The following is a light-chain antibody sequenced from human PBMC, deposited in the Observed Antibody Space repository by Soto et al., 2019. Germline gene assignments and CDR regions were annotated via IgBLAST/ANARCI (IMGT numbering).Light chain of an antibody. CDR2: DAS. CDR1: QSISSW. Sequence: DIQMTQSPSTLSASVGDRVTITCRASQSISSWLAWYQQKPGKAPKLLIYDASSLESGVPSRFSGSGSGTEFTLTISSLQPDDFATYYCQQYNSYSQTFDQRTKVEIK. V-gene: IGKV1-5*01. CDR3: QQYNSYSQT. J-gene: IGKJ1*01.